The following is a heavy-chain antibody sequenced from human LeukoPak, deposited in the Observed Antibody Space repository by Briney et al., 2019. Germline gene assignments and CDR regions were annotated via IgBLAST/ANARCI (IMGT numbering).Heavy chain of an antibody. CDR2: INPNRGGT. Sequence: ASVKVSCKASGYTFTGYYMHWVRQAPGQGLEWMGWINPNRGGTNYAQKFQGRVTMTRDTSISTAYMELSRLRSDDTAVYYCARDLMGGYYDSSGYYYYYYYMDVWGKGTTVTVSS. CDR1: GYTFTGYY. CDR3: ARDLMGGYYDSSGYYYYYYYMDV. V-gene: IGHV1-2*02. D-gene: IGHD3-22*01. J-gene: IGHJ6*03.